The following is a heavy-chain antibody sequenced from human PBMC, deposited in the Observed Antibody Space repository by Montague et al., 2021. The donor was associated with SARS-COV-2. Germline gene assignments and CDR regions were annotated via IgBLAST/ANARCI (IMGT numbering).Heavy chain of an antibody. D-gene: IGHD3-3*01. CDR2: IYYSGST. CDR1: GGSISSGGYY. Sequence: TLSLTCTVSGGSISSGGYYWSWIRQHPGKGLEWIGYIYYSGSTYYNPSLKSRVTISVDTSKNQFSLKLSSVTAADTAVYYCARAGITIFGVVTPYDYWGQGTLVTVSS. CDR3: ARAGITIFGVVTPYDY. V-gene: IGHV4-31*03. J-gene: IGHJ4*02.